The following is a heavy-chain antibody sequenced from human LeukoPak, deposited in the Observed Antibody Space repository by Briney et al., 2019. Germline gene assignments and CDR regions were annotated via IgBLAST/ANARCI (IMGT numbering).Heavy chain of an antibody. Sequence: SETLSLTCTVSGGSISSYYWSWIRQPPGKGLEWIGYIYYSGSTNYNPSLKSRVTISVDTSKNQFSLKLSSVTAAGTAVYYCARLGWELGGGFYYFDYWGQGTLVTVSS. D-gene: IGHD1-26*01. CDR1: GGSISSYY. J-gene: IGHJ4*02. V-gene: IGHV4-59*08. CDR2: IYYSGST. CDR3: ARLGWELGGGFYYFDY.